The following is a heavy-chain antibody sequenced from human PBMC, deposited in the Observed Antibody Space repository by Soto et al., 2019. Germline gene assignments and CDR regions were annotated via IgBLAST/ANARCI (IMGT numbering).Heavy chain of an antibody. Sequence: EVQLVESWGGLVQPGRSLRLSCASSGFTFDDYAMHWVRQAPGNGLEWVSGISWNSGNIDYADSVKCRFTISRDNAKNSLYLQMNSLRTEDTALYYCAKDRGAYWGRDDSWCQGTLVTVSS. D-gene: IGHD2-21*01. CDR1: GFTFDDYA. CDR2: ISWNSGNI. J-gene: IGHJ4*02. CDR3: AKDRGAYWGRDDS. V-gene: IGHV3-9*01.